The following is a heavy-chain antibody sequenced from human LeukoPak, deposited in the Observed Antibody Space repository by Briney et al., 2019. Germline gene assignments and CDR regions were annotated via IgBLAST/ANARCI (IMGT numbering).Heavy chain of an antibody. V-gene: IGHV4-34*01. Sequence: SETLSLTCAVYGGSFSGYYWSWIRQPPGKGLEWIGEINHSGSTNYNPSLKSRVTISVDKSKNQFSLKLSSVTAADTAVYYCARDQEHKNDYWGQGTLVTVSS. CDR1: GGSFSGYY. J-gene: IGHJ4*02. CDR3: ARDQEHKNDY. D-gene: IGHD1-26*01. CDR2: INHSGST.